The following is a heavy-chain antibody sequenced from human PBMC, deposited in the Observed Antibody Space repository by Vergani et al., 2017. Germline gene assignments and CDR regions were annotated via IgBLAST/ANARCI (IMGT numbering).Heavy chain of an antibody. CDR1: GGTFSSYT. CDR2: IIPILGIA. Sequence: QVQLVQSGAEVKKPGSSVKVSCKASGGTFSSYTISWVRQAPGQGLEWMGRIIPILGIANYAQKFQGRVTITADKSTSTAYMELSSLRSEDTDVYYCALCCGDCYSLFDYWGQGTLVTVSS. J-gene: IGHJ4*02. CDR3: ALCCGDCYSLFDY. D-gene: IGHD2-21*02. V-gene: IGHV1-69*02.